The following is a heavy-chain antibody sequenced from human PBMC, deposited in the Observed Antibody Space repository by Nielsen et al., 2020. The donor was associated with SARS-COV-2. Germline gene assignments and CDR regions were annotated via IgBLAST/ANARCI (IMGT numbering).Heavy chain of an antibody. D-gene: IGHD7-27*01. CDR1: GFSFSDSY. J-gene: IGHJ4*02. Sequence: GESLKISCEASGFSFSDSYMSWIRQAPGKGLEWVSYINSGSSYTNYADSVKGRFTISRDNAKKSLFLEMKSLRAEDTAVYYCARGNGWGSYFDYWGQGTLVTVSS. CDR3: ARGNGWGSYFDY. CDR2: INSGSSYT. V-gene: IGHV3-11*05.